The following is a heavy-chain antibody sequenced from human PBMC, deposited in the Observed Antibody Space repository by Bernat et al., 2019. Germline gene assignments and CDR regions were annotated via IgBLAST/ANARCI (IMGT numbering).Heavy chain of an antibody. CDR2: ISSSSSYI. V-gene: IGHV3-21*01. CDR1: GFTFSSHS. Sequence: EVQLVESGGGLVKPGGSLRLSCAASGFTFSSHSMNWVRQAPGKGLEWVSSISSSSSYIYYADSVKGRFTSSRDNAKNSLYLQMNSLRAEDTAVYYCARDFSGADYYYYGMDVWGQGTTVTVSS. CDR3: ARDFSGADYYYYGMDV. D-gene: IGHD6-19*01. J-gene: IGHJ6*02.